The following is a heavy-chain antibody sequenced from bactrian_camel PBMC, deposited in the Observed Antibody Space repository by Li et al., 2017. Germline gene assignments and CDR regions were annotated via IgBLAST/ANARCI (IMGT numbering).Heavy chain of an antibody. V-gene: IGHV3S54*01. D-gene: IGHD6*01. CDR1: SYRSTGFNC. CDR3: AAEGYDGSCRVGGQFDY. CDR2: YSGPDTM. J-gene: IGHJ4*01. Sequence: HVQLVESGGDSVKVGESLTLSCEYGSYRSTGFNCLGWFRQGQGHQREGVASFYSGPDTMYYADAVKGRFTMSQDADKNTLYLQMNNLKPEDTGMYYCAAEGYDGSCRVGGQFDYWGQGTQVTVS.